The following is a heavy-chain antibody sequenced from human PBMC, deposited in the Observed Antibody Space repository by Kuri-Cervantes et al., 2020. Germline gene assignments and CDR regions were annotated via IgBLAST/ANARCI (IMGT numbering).Heavy chain of an antibody. CDR3: ARVRYSSSSRVDY. Sequence: GGSLRLSCAASGFTFSSYAMHWVRQAPGKGLEWVAAISYDGSNKYYADSVKGRFTISRDNSKNTLYLQMNSLRAEDTAVYYCARVRYSSSSRVDYWGQGTLVTVSS. J-gene: IGHJ4*02. CDR2: ISYDGSNK. CDR1: GFTFSSYA. V-gene: IGHV3-30-3*01. D-gene: IGHD6-6*01.